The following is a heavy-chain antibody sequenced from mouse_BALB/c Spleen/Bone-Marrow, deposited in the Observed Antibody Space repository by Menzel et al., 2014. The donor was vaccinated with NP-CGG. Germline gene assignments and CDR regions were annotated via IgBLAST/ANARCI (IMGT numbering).Heavy chain of an antibody. D-gene: IGHD2-10*02. Sequence: VQLKESGPDLVKPSQSLSLTCTVTGFSITSGYSLHWIRQFPGNKLEWMGYIHYSGSTNYNPSLKSRFSITRDTSKNQFFLQLNSVTTEDTATYYCARVYGNYDYWGQGTTLTISS. J-gene: IGHJ2*01. CDR3: ARVYGNYDY. V-gene: IGHV3-1*02. CDR2: IHYSGST. CDR1: GFSITSGYS.